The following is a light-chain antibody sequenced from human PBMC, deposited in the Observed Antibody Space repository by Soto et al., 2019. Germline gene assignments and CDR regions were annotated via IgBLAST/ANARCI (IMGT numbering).Light chain of an antibody. CDR2: DVF. Sequence: DIQMTQSPSTLSASVGNRVTITCRASQSISGGLAWYQQKPGKAPRLLIYDVFSLETGVPSRFSGSGSGTEFTLAINGLQPDDFATYYCQHSDNYLWTFGQGTKVDI. J-gene: IGKJ1*01. CDR1: QSISGG. CDR3: QHSDNYLWT. V-gene: IGKV1-5*01.